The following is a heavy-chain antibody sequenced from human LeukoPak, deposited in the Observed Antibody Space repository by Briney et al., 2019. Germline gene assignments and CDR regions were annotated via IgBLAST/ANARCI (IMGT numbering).Heavy chain of an antibody. CDR2: IHYSGST. Sequence: NPSETLSLTCTVYGGSFSGYYWSWIRQPPGKGLEWIGYIHYSGSTGYNPSLKSRVTISVDTSKNQFSLKLSSVTAADTAVYYCARGEWELGYYMDVWGKGTTVTISS. D-gene: IGHD1-26*01. J-gene: IGHJ6*03. CDR1: GGSFSGYY. V-gene: IGHV4-59*01. CDR3: ARGEWELGYYMDV.